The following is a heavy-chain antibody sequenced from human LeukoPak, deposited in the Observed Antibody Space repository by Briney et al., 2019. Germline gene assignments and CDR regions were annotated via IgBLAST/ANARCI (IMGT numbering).Heavy chain of an antibody. V-gene: IGHV1-2*02. Sequence: GASVKVSCKASGYTFTDYYMHWVRQAPGQGLEWMGWINPNSGGTNFAQKFQGRVTMTRDTSISTAYMELSRLTSDDTAVYYCARNYGSGSCDYWGQGTRVTVSS. CDR1: GYTFTDYY. J-gene: IGHJ4*02. CDR2: INPNSGGT. D-gene: IGHD3-10*01. CDR3: ARNYGSGSCDY.